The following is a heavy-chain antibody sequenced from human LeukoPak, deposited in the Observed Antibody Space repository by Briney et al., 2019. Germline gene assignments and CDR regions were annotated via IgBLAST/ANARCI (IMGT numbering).Heavy chain of an antibody. CDR2: IYSGGST. CDR1: GFTFSSYS. J-gene: IGHJ2*01. CDR3: ARKGWYSDL. V-gene: IGHV3-66*01. Sequence: PGGSLRLSCAASGFTFSSYSMNWVRQAPGKGLEWVSVIYSGGSTYYADSVKGRFTISRDNSKNTLYLQMNSLRAEDTAVYYCARKGWYSDLWGRGTLVSVSS.